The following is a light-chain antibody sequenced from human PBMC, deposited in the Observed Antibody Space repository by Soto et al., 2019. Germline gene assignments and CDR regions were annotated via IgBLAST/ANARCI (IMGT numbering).Light chain of an antibody. CDR3: SSYRGSSFLVL. Sequence: QSALTQPASVSGSPGQSITISCTGTSNDIGAYDYVSWYQQHPGNAPKLIIYEVSNRPSGVSNRFSGSKSGNTASLTISGLQAEDEADYYCSSYRGSSFLVLFGGGTKLTVL. CDR1: SNDIGAYDY. CDR2: EVS. V-gene: IGLV2-14*01. J-gene: IGLJ2*01.